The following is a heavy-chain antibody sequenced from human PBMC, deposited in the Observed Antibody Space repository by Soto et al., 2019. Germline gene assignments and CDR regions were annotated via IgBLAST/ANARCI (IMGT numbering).Heavy chain of an antibody. CDR3: ARDHCSGCSCYFDY. D-gene: IGHD2-15*01. J-gene: IGHJ4*02. CDR2: IYYSGST. V-gene: IGHV4-30-4*01. Sequence: QVQLQESGPGLVKPSQTLSLTCTVSGGSISSGDYYWSWIRQPPGKGLEWIGYIYYSGSTYYHPSLRSRVTISVATSKSQSSLKLSSVPGADAAVYYCARDHCSGCSCYFDYWGQGTLVTVAS. CDR1: GGSISSGDYY.